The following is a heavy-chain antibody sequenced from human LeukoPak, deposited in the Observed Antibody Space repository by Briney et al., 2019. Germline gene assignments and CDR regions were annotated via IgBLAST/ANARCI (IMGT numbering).Heavy chain of an antibody. D-gene: IGHD3-10*01. V-gene: IGHV3-48*01. Sequence: GGSLRLSCAASGFTFSSYTMNWVRQAPGKGLEWVSYISSSSSTIYFAESVRGRVTISRDKAKSSFYVQMNSLRAEDTAVYYCARDGEYYASGRYYRGFDYWGQGTLVTVSS. CDR1: GFTFSSYT. CDR2: ISSSSSTI. J-gene: IGHJ4*02. CDR3: ARDGEYYASGRYYRGFDY.